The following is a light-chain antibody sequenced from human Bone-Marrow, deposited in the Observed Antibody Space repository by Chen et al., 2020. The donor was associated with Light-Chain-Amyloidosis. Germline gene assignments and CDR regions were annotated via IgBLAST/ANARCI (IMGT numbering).Light chain of an antibody. CDR1: DLPKKY. V-gene: IGLV3-25*03. Sequence: SYELTQPPSVSVSPGQTARITCSGDDLPKKYAYWYQQKPGQAPVLVIHRDTERPSGISERFSGSSSGTTATLTISGVQAEDGADYHCQSADSSGTYEVIFGGGTKLTVL. J-gene: IGLJ2*01. CDR3: QSADSSGTYEVI. CDR2: RDT.